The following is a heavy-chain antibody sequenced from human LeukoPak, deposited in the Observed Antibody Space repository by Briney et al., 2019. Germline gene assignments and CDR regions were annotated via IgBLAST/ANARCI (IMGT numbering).Heavy chain of an antibody. V-gene: IGHV1-24*01. J-gene: IGHJ5*02. CDR3: ATYSGSYYVNWFDP. Sequence: ASVKVSCKVSGYTLTELSMHWVRQAPGKGLEWMRGFDPEDGETIYAQKFQGRVTMTEDTSTDTAYMELSSLRSEDTAVYYCATYSGSYYVNWFDPWGQGTLVTVSS. D-gene: IGHD1-26*01. CDR1: GYTLTELS. CDR2: FDPEDGET.